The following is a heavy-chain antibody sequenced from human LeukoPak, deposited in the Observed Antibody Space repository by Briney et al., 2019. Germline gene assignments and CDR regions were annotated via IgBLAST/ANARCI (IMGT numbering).Heavy chain of an antibody. Sequence: SETLSLTCAVSGHSISTGYYWGWIRQPPGKGLEWIGSMSHNRGTYYNPSLKSRVTISMDTSKNQISLRLTSVTAADTAVYYCASYYASGVSAYNFYGMDVWGKGTTVTVSS. V-gene: IGHV4-38-2*01. CDR3: ASYYASGVSAYNFYGMDV. D-gene: IGHD3-10*01. CDR2: MSHNRGT. CDR1: GHSISTGYY. J-gene: IGHJ6*04.